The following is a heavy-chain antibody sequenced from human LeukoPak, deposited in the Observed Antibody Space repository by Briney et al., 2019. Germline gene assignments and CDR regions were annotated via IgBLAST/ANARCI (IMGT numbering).Heavy chain of an antibody. CDR3: AITGYYDSSGYYGGYYYYYGMDV. Sequence: WASVKVSCKASGYTFTSYYMHWVRQAPGQGLEWMGIINPSGGSTSYAQKFQGRVTMTRDTSTSTVYMELSSLRSEDTAVYYCAITGYYDSSGYYGGYYYYYGMDVWGQGTTVTVSS. CDR2: INPSGGST. CDR1: GYTFTSYY. V-gene: IGHV1-46*03. D-gene: IGHD3-22*01. J-gene: IGHJ6*02.